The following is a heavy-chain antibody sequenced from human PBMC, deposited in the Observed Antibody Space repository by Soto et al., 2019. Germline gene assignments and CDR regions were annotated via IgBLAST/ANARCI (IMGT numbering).Heavy chain of an antibody. CDR2: IYYSGST. J-gene: IGHJ4*02. D-gene: IGHD2-15*01. Sequence: SETLSLTCTVSGGSISSGGYYWSWIRQHPGKGLEWIGYIYYSGSTYYNPSLKSRVTISVDTSKNQFSLKLSSVTAADTAVYYCAREDKCLPDYRGQGTLVTVSS. V-gene: IGHV4-31*03. CDR1: GGSISSGGYY. CDR3: AREDKCLPDY.